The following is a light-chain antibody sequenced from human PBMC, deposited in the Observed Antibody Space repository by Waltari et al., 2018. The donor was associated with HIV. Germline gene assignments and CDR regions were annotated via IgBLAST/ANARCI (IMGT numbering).Light chain of an antibody. CDR2: EVN. CDR1: SYDIGPYNY. J-gene: IGLJ6*01. Sequence: QSALTQPPAASGSPGQSVTISCTGTSYDIGPYNYVSWYQQHPDKAPRLLIYEVNKRPSGVPGRFSGSKSGNTASLTVSGLQAEDEADYYCSSYAGSGNLLLFGGGTKVTVL. CDR3: SSYAGSGNLLL. V-gene: IGLV2-8*01.